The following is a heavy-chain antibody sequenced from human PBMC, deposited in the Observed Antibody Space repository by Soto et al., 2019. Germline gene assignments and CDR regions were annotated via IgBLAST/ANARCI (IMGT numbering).Heavy chain of an antibody. CDR2: ISSSYYI. Sequence: EVQLVESGGGLVKPGGSLRLSCAASGFTFSSYTMKWVRQAPGKGLEWVASISSSYYIKYADSVKGRFTISRDNAKNSLYLQMNSLRAEATAVYYWASGDVVVLTATSNFDYWGQGTLVTVSS. J-gene: IGHJ4*02. D-gene: IGHD2-21*02. CDR3: ASGDVVVLTATSNFDY. CDR1: GFTFSSYT. V-gene: IGHV3-21*01.